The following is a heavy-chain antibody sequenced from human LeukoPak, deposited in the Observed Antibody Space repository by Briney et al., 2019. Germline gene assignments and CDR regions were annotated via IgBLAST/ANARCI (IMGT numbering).Heavy chain of an antibody. Sequence: SETLSLTCTVSGGSISSYYWSWIRQPPGKGLEWIGYIYYSGSTNYNPSLKSRVTISVDTSKNQFSLKLSSVTAADTAVYYCARAGVWSYYYYYYMDVWGKGTTVTVSS. V-gene: IGHV4-59*01. J-gene: IGHJ6*03. CDR1: GGSISSYY. D-gene: IGHD1-26*01. CDR2: IYYSGST. CDR3: ARAGVWSYYYYYYMDV.